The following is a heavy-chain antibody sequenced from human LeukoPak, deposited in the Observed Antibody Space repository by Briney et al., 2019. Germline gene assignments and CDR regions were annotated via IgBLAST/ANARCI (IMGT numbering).Heavy chain of an antibody. J-gene: IGHJ4*02. V-gene: IGHV3-48*03. CDR2: ITGSGDIK. D-gene: IGHD2-21*02. Sequence: PGGSLRLSCAASGFTFFNYEMNWVRQAPGKGLEWVSYITGSGDIKNYADSVKGRFAISRDNAKNSLFLQMNSLRAEDTALYYCARETAGTSDFWGQGTLVTVSS. CDR1: GFTFFNYE. CDR3: ARETAGTSDF.